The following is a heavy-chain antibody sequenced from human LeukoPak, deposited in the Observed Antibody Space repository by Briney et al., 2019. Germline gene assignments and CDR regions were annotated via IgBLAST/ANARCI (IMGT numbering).Heavy chain of an antibody. CDR1: GYTSTGYY. CDR2: INPNSGGT. J-gene: IGHJ5*02. V-gene: IGHV1-2*02. D-gene: IGHD3-22*01. CDR3: ARVHYDSSGYYS. Sequence: ASVKVSCTASGYTSTGYYMHWVRQAPGQGLEWMGWINPNSGGTNYAQKFQGRVTMTRDTSISTAYMELSRLRSDDTAVYYCARVHYDSSGYYSWGQGTLVTVSS.